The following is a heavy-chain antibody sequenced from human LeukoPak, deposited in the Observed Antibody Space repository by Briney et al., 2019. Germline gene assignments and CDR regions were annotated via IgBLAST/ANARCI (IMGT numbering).Heavy chain of an antibody. Sequence: GGSLRLSCAASGFSTSWMSWVRRAPGRGLEWVANINRDGSEAYYVDSVKGRFTISRDNAKNSLYLQMSSLRADDTAVYYCARDDGFRGVDFWGQGPLVSVSS. CDR2: INRDGSEA. D-gene: IGHD4-17*01. V-gene: IGHV3-7*01. CDR1: GFSTSW. CDR3: ARDDGFRGVDF. J-gene: IGHJ4*02.